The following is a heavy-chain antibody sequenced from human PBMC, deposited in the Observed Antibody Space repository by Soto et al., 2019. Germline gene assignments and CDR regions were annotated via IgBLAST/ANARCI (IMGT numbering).Heavy chain of an antibody. V-gene: IGHV4-34*01. Sequence: SETLSLTCAVYGGSFSGYYWSWIRQPPGKGLEWIGEINHSGSTNYNPSLKSRVTISVDTSKNQFSLKLSSVTAADTAVYYCARRNYYFDYWGQGTLVTVSS. CDR1: GGSFSGYY. CDR3: ARRNYYFDY. CDR2: INHSGST. J-gene: IGHJ4*02.